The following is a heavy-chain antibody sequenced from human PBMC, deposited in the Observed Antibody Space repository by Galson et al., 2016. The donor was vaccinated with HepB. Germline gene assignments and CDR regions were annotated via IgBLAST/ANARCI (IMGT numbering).Heavy chain of an antibody. V-gene: IGHV4-59*01. J-gene: IGHJ4*02. CDR1: GDSISTYY. D-gene: IGHD4-23*01. CDR2: IHDSGST. Sequence: LSLTCTVSGDSISTYYWSWIRQPPGKGLEWIGNIHDSGSTNYNPSLESRVTMAVDTSKNQFSLNLSSVTAADTAVYFCARVWDYGGNSGIDYWGQGTLVIVSS. CDR3: ARVWDYGGNSGIDY.